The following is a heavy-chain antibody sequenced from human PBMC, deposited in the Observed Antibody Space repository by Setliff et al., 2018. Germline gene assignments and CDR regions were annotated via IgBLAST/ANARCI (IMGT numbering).Heavy chain of an antibody. D-gene: IGHD5-18*01. V-gene: IGHV3-9*01. CDR2: IRAGSDNI. CDR3: ARDNWVDSVMVTEKGEF. J-gene: IGHJ4*02. Sequence: SLRLSCAASGFIFDDYAMHWVRQAPGKGLEWVSGIRAGSDNIAYADSVKGRFTISRDNAKNSLYLQMNSLRAEDTAVYYCARDNWVDSVMVTEKGEFWGQGIMVTVSS. CDR1: GFIFDDYA.